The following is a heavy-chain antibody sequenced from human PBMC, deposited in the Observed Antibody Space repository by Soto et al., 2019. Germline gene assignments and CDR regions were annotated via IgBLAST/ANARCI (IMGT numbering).Heavy chain of an antibody. J-gene: IGHJ4*02. CDR2: IIPILGIA. CDR1: GGTFSSYT. V-gene: IGHV1-69*02. Sequence: QVQLVQSGAEVKKPGSSVKVSCKASGGTFSSYTISWVRQAPGQGLEWMGRIIPILGIANYAQKFQGRVTITADKSTSTAYMELSSLRSEDTAVYYCARVLCGYSSSCVPDYWGQGTLVTVSS. D-gene: IGHD6-13*01. CDR3: ARVLCGYSSSCVPDY.